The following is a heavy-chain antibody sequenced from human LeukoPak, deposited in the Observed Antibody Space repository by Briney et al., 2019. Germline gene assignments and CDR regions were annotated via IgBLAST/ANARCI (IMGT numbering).Heavy chain of an antibody. CDR3: AKAGYCSSTSCPDYYYMDV. J-gene: IGHJ6*03. CDR1: GFTFSSYG. V-gene: IGHV3-30*02. D-gene: IGHD2-2*01. Sequence: GGSLRLSCAASGFTFSSYGMHGVRQAPGKGLEWVAFIRYDGSNKYYADSVKGRFTISRDNSKNTLYLQMNSLRAEDTAVYYCAKAGYCSSTSCPDYYYMDVCGKGTTVTVSS. CDR2: IRYDGSNK.